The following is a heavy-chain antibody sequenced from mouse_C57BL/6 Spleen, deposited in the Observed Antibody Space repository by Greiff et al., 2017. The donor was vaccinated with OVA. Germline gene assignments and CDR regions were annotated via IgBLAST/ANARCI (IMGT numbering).Heavy chain of an antibody. D-gene: IGHD1-1*01. CDR1: GYTFTEYT. J-gene: IGHJ4*01. CDR2: FYPGSGSI. CDR3: ARHEVYYYGSSPLAMDY. Sequence: VKLVESGAELVKPGASVKLSCKASGYTFTEYTIHWVKQRSGQGLEWIGWFYPGSGSIKYNEKFKDKATLTADKSSSTVYMELSRLTSEDSAVYFCARHEVYYYGSSPLAMDYWGQGTSVTVSS. V-gene: IGHV1-62-2*01.